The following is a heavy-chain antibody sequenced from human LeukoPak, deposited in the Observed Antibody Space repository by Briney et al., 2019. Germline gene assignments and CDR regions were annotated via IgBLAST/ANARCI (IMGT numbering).Heavy chain of an antibody. J-gene: IGHJ4*02. CDR3: ARAEQWLAFGY. D-gene: IGHD6-19*01. V-gene: IGHV3-11*01. Sequence: GGSLRLSCAASGFIFSDYYMSWIRQAPGKGLEWVSYISSSGSTMYYTDSVKGRFTISRDNAKDSLYLQMNSLRAEDTAVYYCARAEQWLAFGYWGQGTLVTVSS. CDR1: GFIFSDYY. CDR2: ISSSGSTM.